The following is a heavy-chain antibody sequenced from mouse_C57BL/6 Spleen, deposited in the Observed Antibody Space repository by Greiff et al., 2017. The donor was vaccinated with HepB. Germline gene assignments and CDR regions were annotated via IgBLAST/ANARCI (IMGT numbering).Heavy chain of an antibody. Sequence: VQLQQSGAELVKPGASVKLSCKASGYTFTSYWMHWVKQRPGQGLEWIGMIHPNSGSTNYNEKFKSKATLTVDKSSSKAYMQLSSLTSEDSAVYYCARSGNYAMDYWGQGASVTVSS. CDR3: ARSGNYAMDY. CDR2: IHPNSGST. D-gene: IGHD1-1*02. V-gene: IGHV1-64*01. CDR1: GYTFTSYW. J-gene: IGHJ4*01.